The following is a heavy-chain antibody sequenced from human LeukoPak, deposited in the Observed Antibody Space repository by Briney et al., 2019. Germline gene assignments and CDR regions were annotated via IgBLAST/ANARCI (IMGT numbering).Heavy chain of an antibody. V-gene: IGHV4-34*12. Sequence: SETLSLTCAVYGGSFSGYYWAWIRQPPGKGLEWIGSIFYSGSTYYNPSLKSRVTISVDRSKNQFSLKLRSVTAADTAVYYCARDHYSSRTNGAFVIWGQGTMVTVSS. CDR1: GGSFSGYY. CDR3: ARDHYSSRTNGAFVI. CDR2: IFYSGST. D-gene: IGHD6-13*01. J-gene: IGHJ3*02.